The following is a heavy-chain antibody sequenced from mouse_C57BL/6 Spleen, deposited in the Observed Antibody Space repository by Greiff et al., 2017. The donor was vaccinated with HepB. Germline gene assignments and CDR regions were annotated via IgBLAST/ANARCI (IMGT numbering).Heavy chain of an antibody. D-gene: IGHD3-1*01. CDR1: GYAFSSSW. Sequence: VQLQQSGPELVKPGASVKISCKASGYAFSSSWMNWVKQRPGKGLEWIGRIYPGDGDTNYNGKFKGKATLTADKSSSTAYMQLSSLTSEDSAVYFCARSGGSWYFDGWGTGTTVTVSS. V-gene: IGHV1-82*01. CDR3: ARSGGSWYFDG. J-gene: IGHJ1*03. CDR2: IYPGDGDT.